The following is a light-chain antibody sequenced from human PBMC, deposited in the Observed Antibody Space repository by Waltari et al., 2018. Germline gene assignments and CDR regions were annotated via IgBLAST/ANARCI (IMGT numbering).Light chain of an antibody. V-gene: IGLV7-46*01. CDR2: DTS. CDR1: TGVVTRCHS. Sequence: QAVVTQEPPLTVSPGGTVTPTCGSRTGVVTRCHSPHRFQHKPGQAPRALIYDTSNKPSWTPARFSGSLLGGKAALTLSGARPEDEAEYHCLLSYGDTRPEVFGGGTKLTIL. J-gene: IGLJ2*01. CDR3: LLSYGDTRPEV.